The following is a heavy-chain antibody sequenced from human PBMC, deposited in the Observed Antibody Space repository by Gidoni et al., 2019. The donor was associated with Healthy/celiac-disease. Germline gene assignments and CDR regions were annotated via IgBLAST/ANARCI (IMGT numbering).Heavy chain of an antibody. CDR2: IIPICGTA. J-gene: IGHJ1*01. Sequence: QVQLVQSVAAVKKPGSSVKVSCKASGGTFSSYAISCGRQATGQGLEWMGGIIPICGTANYGQKFQGRVTITADESTSTAYMELSSLRSEDTAVYYCARDPYCSSTSCYTGGEYFQHWGQGTLVTVSS. D-gene: IGHD2-2*02. V-gene: IGHV1-69*01. CDR3: ARDPYCSSTSCYTGGEYFQH. CDR1: GGTFSSYA.